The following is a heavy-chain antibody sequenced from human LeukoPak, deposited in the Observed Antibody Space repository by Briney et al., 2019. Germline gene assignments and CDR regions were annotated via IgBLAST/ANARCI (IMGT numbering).Heavy chain of an antibody. Sequence: GRSLRLSCAASGFTFSSYAMHWVRQAPGEGLEWVAVISYDGSNKYYADSVKGRFTISRDNSKNTLYLQMNSLRAEDTAVYYCAYSSYYYYYGMDVWGQGTTVTVSS. J-gene: IGHJ6*02. V-gene: IGHV3-30-3*01. D-gene: IGHD2-21*01. CDR1: GFTFSSYA. CDR2: ISYDGSNK. CDR3: AYSSYYYYYGMDV.